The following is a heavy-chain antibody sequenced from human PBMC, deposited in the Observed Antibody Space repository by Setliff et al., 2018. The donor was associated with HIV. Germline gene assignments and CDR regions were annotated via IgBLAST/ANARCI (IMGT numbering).Heavy chain of an antibody. V-gene: IGHV3-23*01. CDR2: ISSSGGRT. J-gene: IGHJ4*02. Sequence: GGSLRLSCAASGFIFNNYAMSWVRQAPGKGLEWVSVISSSGGRTYHADSVKGRFTISRDNSKNTLYLQMNSLRVEDTAVYYCARETMYDSRGYLSHYFDYWGQGTPVTVSS. CDR1: GFIFNNYA. D-gene: IGHD3-22*01. CDR3: ARETMYDSRGYLSHYFDY.